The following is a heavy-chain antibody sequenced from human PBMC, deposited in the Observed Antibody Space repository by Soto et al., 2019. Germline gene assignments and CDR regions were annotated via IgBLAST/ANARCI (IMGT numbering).Heavy chain of an antibody. D-gene: IGHD2-15*01. CDR3: AHAGDFDLLSFDR. CDR1: GDSVNSGAHY. Sequence: TLSLTCIVSGDSVNSGAHYWSWIRQPPGKALEWLALIYWDDDKRYSPSLKNRLTVSKDTSTNRVVLTITNISPDDTGTYFCAHAGDFDLLSFDRWGPGTLVTVSS. CDR2: IYWDDDK. V-gene: IGHV2-5*08. J-gene: IGHJ4*02.